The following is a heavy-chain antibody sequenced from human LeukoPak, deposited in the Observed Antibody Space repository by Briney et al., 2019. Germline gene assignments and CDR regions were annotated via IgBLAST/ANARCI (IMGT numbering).Heavy chain of an antibody. Sequence: GGSLRISCAASGFTFSSYAMSWVRQAPGKGLEWVSGISGSGGSTYYADSVKGRFTISRDNSKNTLYLQMNSLRAEDTAVYYCAKDRSLPRDGYKYYFDYWGQGTLVTVSS. D-gene: IGHD5-24*01. J-gene: IGHJ4*02. V-gene: IGHV3-23*01. CDR3: AKDRSLPRDGYKYYFDY. CDR2: ISGSGGST. CDR1: GFTFSSYA.